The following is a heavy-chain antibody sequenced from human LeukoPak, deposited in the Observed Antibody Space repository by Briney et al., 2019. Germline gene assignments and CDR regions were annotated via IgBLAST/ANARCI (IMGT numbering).Heavy chain of an antibody. CDR1: GFTFSTSA. J-gene: IGHJ4*02. CDR2: ISGSGAT. CDR3: AKDLNWGGR. Sequence: PGGSLRLSCAASGFTFSTSAMTWVRQAPGKGPEWVSGISGSGATDYADSVKGRFTISRDNSKNTLYLQINSLRAEDTAVYYCAKDLNWGGRWGQGTLVTVSS. D-gene: IGHD7-27*01. V-gene: IGHV3-23*01.